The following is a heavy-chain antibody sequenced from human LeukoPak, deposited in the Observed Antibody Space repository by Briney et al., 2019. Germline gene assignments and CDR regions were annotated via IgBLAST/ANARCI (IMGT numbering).Heavy chain of an antibody. CDR3: ARDSDGADINSGLRLGELLGY. CDR2: IKSRTDGGTP. D-gene: IGHD3-16*01. J-gene: IGHJ4*02. CDR1: GFSFSDAW. V-gene: IGHV3-15*01. Sequence: GGSLRLSCAASGFSFSDAWMSWVRQAPGKGLEWVGRIKSRTDGGTPDYAAPVKGRFTISRDNAKNSLYLQMNSLRDEDTAVYYCARDSDGADINSGLRLGELLGYWGQGTLVTVSS.